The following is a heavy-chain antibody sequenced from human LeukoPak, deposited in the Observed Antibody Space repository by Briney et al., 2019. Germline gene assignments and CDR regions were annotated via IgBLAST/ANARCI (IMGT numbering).Heavy chain of an antibody. CDR2: ITSNGGAT. CDR3: SRSNRGVPDY. J-gene: IGHJ4*02. CDR1: GFTFSSYA. D-gene: IGHD1-14*01. V-gene: IGHV3-64*02. Sequence: GGSLRLSCAASGFTFSSYAMHWVRQAPGKGSEHVSTITSNGGATYYADSVKGRFTISRDDSKNALYLQMGGLRAEDMAVYYCSRSNRGVPDYWGQGTLVTVSS.